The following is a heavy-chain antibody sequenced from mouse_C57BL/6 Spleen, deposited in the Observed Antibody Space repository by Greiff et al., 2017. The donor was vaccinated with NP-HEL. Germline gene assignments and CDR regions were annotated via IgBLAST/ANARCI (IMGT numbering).Heavy chain of an antibody. D-gene: IGHD2-1*01. CDR3: AKGNYGAWFAY. CDR2: ISTYYGDA. Sequence: QVQPKQSGPELVRPGVSVKISCKGSGYTFTDYAMHWVKQSHAKSLEWIGVISTYYGDASYNQKFKDKATMTVDKYSSTAYMELARLTSEDSAVYYLAKGNYGAWFAYWGQETLVTVAA. V-gene: IGHV1-67*01. J-gene: IGHJ3*01. CDR1: GYTFTDYA.